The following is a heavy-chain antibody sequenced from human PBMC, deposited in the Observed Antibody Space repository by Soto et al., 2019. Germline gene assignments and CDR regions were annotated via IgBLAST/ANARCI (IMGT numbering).Heavy chain of an antibody. Sequence: QLQLQESGPGLVKPSETLSLTCTVSGGSISSSSYYWGWIRQPPGKGLEWIGSIYYSGSTYYNPSLKSRVTMSGDTSKNQFSLKLSAVTAADTAVYYCARQDLGGNSGGDYWGQGTLVTVSS. CDR1: GGSISSSSYY. D-gene: IGHD2-21*02. J-gene: IGHJ4*02. CDR3: ARQDLGGNSGGDY. V-gene: IGHV4-39*01. CDR2: IYYSGST.